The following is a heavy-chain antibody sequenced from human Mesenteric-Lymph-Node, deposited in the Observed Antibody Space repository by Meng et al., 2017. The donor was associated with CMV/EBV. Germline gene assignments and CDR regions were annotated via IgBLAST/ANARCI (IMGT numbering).Heavy chain of an antibody. CDR2: ISSSSSYI. Sequence: ESLKISCAASGFTFSSYAMHWVRQTPGKGLEWVSSISSSSSYIYHAESVLGRFTTSRDDAKHSLYLQMNSLRAEDTAVYYCARDPSTGAYYDFWSGYYRFDYWGQGTLVTVSS. J-gene: IGHJ4*02. V-gene: IGHV3-21*01. D-gene: IGHD3-3*01. CDR1: GFTFSSYA. CDR3: ARDPSTGAYYDFWSGYYRFDY.